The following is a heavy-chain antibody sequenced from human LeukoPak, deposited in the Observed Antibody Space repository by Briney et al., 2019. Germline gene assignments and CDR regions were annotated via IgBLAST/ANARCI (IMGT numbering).Heavy chain of an antibody. D-gene: IGHD3-22*01. CDR3: ARGLLGLYYESKGYSH. Sequence: GASVKVSCKASGYTFTSYALNWVRQAPGQGLQWVGCINTNTGDPTYAQGFTGRFVFSLDTSVTTAYLQISGVKAEDTAVYYCARGLLGLYYESKGYSHGGQGTLLTVSS. V-gene: IGHV7-4-1*02. CDR2: INTNTGDP. CDR1: GYTFTSYA. J-gene: IGHJ4*02.